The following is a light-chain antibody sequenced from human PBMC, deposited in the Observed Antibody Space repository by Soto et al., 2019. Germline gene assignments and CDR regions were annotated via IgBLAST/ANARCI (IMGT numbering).Light chain of an antibody. CDR1: SSNIGGYNV. J-gene: IGLJ1*01. CDR3: CSYVGATTYV. V-gene: IGLV2-23*01. CDR2: EGI. Sequence: QSVLTQPASVSGSPGQSITISCRGTSSNIGGYNVVSCYQQHPGKAPKVIVYEGIKRPSGVSDRFFGSTSGSTASLTISGPQAEDEAEYSCCSYVGATTYVFGSGTKVTVL.